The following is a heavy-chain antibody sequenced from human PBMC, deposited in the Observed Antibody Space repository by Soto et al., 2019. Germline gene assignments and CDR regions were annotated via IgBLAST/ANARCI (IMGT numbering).Heavy chain of an antibody. D-gene: IGHD1-20*01. J-gene: IGHJ6*02. CDR3: AKDLTGTANGISLYYYGMDV. V-gene: IGHV3-11*03. CDR1: GFAFSDYY. Sequence: PGGSLRLSCAASGFAFSDYYMSWIRQAPGKGPEWVSYISGSSSFTNYADSVEGRFTVSRDNAKNSLYLQMNSLRAEDTALYYCAKDLTGTANGISLYYYGMDVWGQGTTVTVSS. CDR2: ISGSSSFT.